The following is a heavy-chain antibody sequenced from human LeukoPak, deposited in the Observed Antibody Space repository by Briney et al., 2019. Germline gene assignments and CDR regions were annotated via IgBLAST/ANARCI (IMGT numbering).Heavy chain of an antibody. CDR2: IYYSGST. CDR3: ARAGTGDWFDP. D-gene: IGHD3/OR15-3a*01. Sequence: SETLSLTCTVSGGSISSGDYYWSWIRQPPGKGLEWIGYIYYSGSTNYNPSLKSRVTISVDKSKNQFSLKLSSVTAADTAVYYCARAGTGDWFDPWGQGTLVTVSS. CDR1: GGSISSGDYY. J-gene: IGHJ5*02. V-gene: IGHV4-30-4*01.